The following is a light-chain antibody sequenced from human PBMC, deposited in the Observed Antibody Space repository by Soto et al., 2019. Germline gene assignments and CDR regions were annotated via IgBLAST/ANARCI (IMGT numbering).Light chain of an antibody. V-gene: IGLV2-14*03. CDR1: SSDVGGYNY. CDR2: DVS. CDR3: SSYTTSNTRQIV. Sequence: QSALTQPPSVSGSPGQSITISCTGTSSDVGGYNYVSWYQHHPGKAPKLIIYDVSNRPSGVPIRFSGSKSDNTASLTISGLQPEDEADYHCSSYTTSNTRQIVFGTGTKLTVL. J-gene: IGLJ1*01.